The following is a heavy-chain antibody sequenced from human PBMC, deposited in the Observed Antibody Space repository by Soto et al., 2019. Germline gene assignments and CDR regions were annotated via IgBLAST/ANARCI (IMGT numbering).Heavy chain of an antibody. CDR1: GYSFTGYY. Sequence: HEHLVQSGAEVKRPGASLKVSCKASGYSFTGYYIHWVRQAPGQGLEWMGWINPDSGATNYAQNSQAMVTLTSNTSISPASIDLTRLTSDDTAVYYCARGDYGTGGYPFPYFDYWGQGTLVIVSP. CDR2: INPDSGAT. J-gene: IGHJ4*02. CDR3: ARGDYGTGGYPFPYFDY. D-gene: IGHD2-8*02. V-gene: IGHV1-2*02.